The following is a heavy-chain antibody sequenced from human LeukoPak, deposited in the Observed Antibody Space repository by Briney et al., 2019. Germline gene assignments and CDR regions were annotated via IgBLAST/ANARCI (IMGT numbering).Heavy chain of an antibody. D-gene: IGHD1-26*01. CDR1: GFTFSSYA. Sequence: PGGSLRLSCAASGFTFSSYAMHWLRQAPGKGLEGVAVISYDGSNKYYADSVKGRFTISRDNSKNTLYLQMNSLRAEDTAVYYCARDEVPRGSYSFDYWGQGTLVTVSS. V-gene: IGHV3-30-3*01. CDR3: ARDEVPRGSYSFDY. J-gene: IGHJ4*02. CDR2: ISYDGSNK.